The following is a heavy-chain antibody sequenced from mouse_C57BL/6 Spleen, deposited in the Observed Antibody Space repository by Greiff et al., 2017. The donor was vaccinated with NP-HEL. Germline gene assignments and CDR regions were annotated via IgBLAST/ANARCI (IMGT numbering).Heavy chain of an antibody. CDR2: ISSGSSTI. CDR1: GFTFSDYG. CDR3: ARKDGSSSFAY. Sequence: DVMLVESGGGLVKPGGSLKLSCAASGFTFSDYGMHWVRQAPEKGLEWVAYISSGSSTIYYADTVKGRFTISRDNAKNTLFLQMTSLRSEDTAMYYCARKDGSSSFAYWGQGTLVTVSA. D-gene: IGHD1-1*01. V-gene: IGHV5-17*01. J-gene: IGHJ3*01.